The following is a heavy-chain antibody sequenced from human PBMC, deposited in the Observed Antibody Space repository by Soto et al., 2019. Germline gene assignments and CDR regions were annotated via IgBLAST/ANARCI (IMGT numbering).Heavy chain of an antibody. V-gene: IGHV4-59*01. CDR3: ARGDYDSSGYYYTAYYFDY. CDR2: IYYSGST. D-gene: IGHD3-22*01. J-gene: IGHJ4*02. Sequence: SETLSLTCTVSGGSISSYYWSWIRQPPGKGLEWIGYIYYSGSTNYNPSLKSRVTISVDTSKNQFSLKLSSVTAADTAVYYCARGDYDSSGYYYTAYYFDYWGQGTLVTVSS. CDR1: GGSISSYY.